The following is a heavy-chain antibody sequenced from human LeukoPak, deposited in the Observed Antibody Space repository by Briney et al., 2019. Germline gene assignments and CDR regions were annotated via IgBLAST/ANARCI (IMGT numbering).Heavy chain of an antibody. D-gene: IGHD4-17*01. CDR1: GGTFSSYA. V-gene: IGHV1-69*04. CDR2: IIPILGIA. Sequence: GASVKVSCKASGGTFSSYAISWVRQAPGQGLEWMGRIIPILGIANYAQKFQGRVTITADKSTSTAYMELSSLRSEDTAVYYCARRTGDHTHDYWGQGTLVTVSS. CDR3: ARRTGDHTHDY. J-gene: IGHJ4*02.